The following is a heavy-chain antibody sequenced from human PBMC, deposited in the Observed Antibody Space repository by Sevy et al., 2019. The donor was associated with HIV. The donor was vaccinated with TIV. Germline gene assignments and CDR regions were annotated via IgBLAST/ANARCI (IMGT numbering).Heavy chain of an antibody. V-gene: IGHV3-30*18. CDR1: EFTFSSYG. CDR2: ISYDGSNK. Sequence: GGSLRLSCAASEFTFSSYGVHWVRQAPGKGLEWVALISYDGSNKNYADSVKGRFIISGDNSKNTLYLQMNGLRAEDTAVYYCAKEAYSGWYYFDYWGQGTLVTVSS. CDR3: AKEAYSGWYYFDY. J-gene: IGHJ4*02. D-gene: IGHD6-19*01.